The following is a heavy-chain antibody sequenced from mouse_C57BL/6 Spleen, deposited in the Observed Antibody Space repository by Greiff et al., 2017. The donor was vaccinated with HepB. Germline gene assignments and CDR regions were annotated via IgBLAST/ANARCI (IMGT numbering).Heavy chain of an antibody. D-gene: IGHD3-2*02. V-gene: IGHV3-1*01. J-gene: IGHJ4*01. CDR2: ISYSGST. Sequence: ESGPGMVKPSQSLSLTCTVTGYSITSGYDWHWIRHFPGNKLEWMGYISYSGSTNYNPSLKSRISITHDTSKNHFFLKLNSVTTEDTATYYCARARTAQAPGAMDYWGQGTSVTVSS. CDR3: ARARTAQAPGAMDY. CDR1: GYSITSGYD.